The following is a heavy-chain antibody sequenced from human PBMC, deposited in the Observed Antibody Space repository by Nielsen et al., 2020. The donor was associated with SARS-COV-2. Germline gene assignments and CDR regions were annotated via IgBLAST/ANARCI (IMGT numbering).Heavy chain of an antibody. Sequence: ASVKVSCKASGYTFTGYYMHWVQQAPGQGLEWMGRINPNSGGTNYAQKFQGRVTMTRDTSISTAYMELSRLRSDDTAVYYCASSPRLGYYGSGSYSFAWGQGTLVTVSS. V-gene: IGHV1-2*06. D-gene: IGHD3-10*01. CDR3: ASSPRLGYYGSGSYSFA. CDR2: INPNSGGT. CDR1: GYTFTGYY. J-gene: IGHJ5*02.